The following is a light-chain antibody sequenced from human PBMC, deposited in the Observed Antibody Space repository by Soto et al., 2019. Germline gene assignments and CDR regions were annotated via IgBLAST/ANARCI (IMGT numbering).Light chain of an antibody. J-gene: IGKJ2*01. V-gene: IGKV1-5*01. CDR3: QRYYDFSSR. Sequence: DIQMTQSPSTLSASVGDRVTITCRASQSTNNWLAGYQQKPGKAPILLIYGASTLTSGVPSRFSGSGSGTEFTLTITSLQPDAFATYYCQRYYDFSSRFDQATKLEIK. CDR2: GAS. CDR1: QSTNNW.